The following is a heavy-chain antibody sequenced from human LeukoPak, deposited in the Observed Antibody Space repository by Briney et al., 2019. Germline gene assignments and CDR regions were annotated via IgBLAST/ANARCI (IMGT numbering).Heavy chain of an antibody. CDR2: FDPEDGET. D-gene: IGHD6-19*01. J-gene: IGHJ4*02. CDR3: ARYSQWLASDY. Sequence: ASVKVSCKVSGYTLTELSMHWVRQAPGKGLEWMGGFDPEDGETIYAQKFQGRVTMTSDTSTTTVYMELSSLRSEDTAVYYCARYSQWLASDYWGQGTLVTVSS. CDR1: GYTLTELS. V-gene: IGHV1-24*01.